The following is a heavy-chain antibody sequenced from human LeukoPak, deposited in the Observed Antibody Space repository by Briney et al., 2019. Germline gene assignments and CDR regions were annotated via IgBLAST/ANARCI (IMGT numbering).Heavy chain of an antibody. D-gene: IGHD4-17*01. Sequence: GGSLRLSCAASGFTFSDYYMSWIRQAPGKGLEWVSYISSSSSYTNYADSVKGRFTISRDNAKSSLYLQMNSLRAEDTAVYYCARVYGDYAVDYWGQGTLVTVSS. V-gene: IGHV3-11*06. J-gene: IGHJ4*02. CDR1: GFTFSDYY. CDR3: ARVYGDYAVDY. CDR2: ISSSSSYT.